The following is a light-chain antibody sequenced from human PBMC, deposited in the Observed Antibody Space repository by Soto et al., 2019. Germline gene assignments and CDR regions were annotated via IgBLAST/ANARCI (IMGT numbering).Light chain of an antibody. CDR3: QQSYIVPDT. V-gene: IGKV1-39*01. Sequence: DIRMTQSPSSLSASVGDKITITCRTSRRVNNYLNWYQQKPGKAPKLLIYGASSLQSGVPSRFSGGGSETDFTLTISTVQPEEFATYFCQQSYIVPDTFGPGTTVNIK. J-gene: IGKJ3*01. CDR1: RRVNNY. CDR2: GAS.